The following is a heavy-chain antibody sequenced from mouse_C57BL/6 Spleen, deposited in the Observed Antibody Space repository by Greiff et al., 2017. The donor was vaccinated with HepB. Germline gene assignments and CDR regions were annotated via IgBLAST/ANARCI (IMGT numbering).Heavy chain of an antibody. CDR2: IYPGDGDT. J-gene: IGHJ3*01. CDR1: GYAFSSYW. V-gene: IGHV1-80*01. Sequence: SGAELVKPGASVKISCKASGYAFSSYWMNWVKQRPGKGLEWIGQIYPGDGDTNYNGKFKGKATLTADKSSSTAYMQLSSLTSEDSAVYFCANYYDYDGWFAYWGQGTLVTVSA. CDR3: ANYYDYDGWFAY. D-gene: IGHD2-4*01.